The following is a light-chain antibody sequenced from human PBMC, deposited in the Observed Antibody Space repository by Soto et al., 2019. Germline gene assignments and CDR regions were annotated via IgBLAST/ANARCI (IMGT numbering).Light chain of an antibody. J-gene: IGKJ2*01. CDR1: QSVSSSY. CDR3: QQYGSSLYT. CDR2: GAS. V-gene: IGKV3-20*01. Sequence: ELVLTQSPATLSLSPGERATLSCRASQSVSSSYLAWYQQKPGQAPSLLIYGASSRATGLPDRFSGSGFGTDFTLTIGRLEPEDFAVYYWQQYGSSLYTFGQGTKLEIK.